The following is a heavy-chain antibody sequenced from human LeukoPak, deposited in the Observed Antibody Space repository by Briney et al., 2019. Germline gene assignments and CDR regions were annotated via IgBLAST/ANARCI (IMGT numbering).Heavy chain of an antibody. CDR2: ISGSGGST. J-gene: IGHJ6*02. V-gene: IGHV3-23*01. D-gene: IGHD6-19*01. CDR3: AKIMTVAGRYYYYYGMDV. CDR1: GFTFSSYA. Sequence: HSGGSLRLSCAASGFTFSSYAMSWVRQAPGKGLEWVSAISGSGGSTYYADSVKGRFTISRDNSKNTLYLQMNSLRAEDTAVYYCAKIMTVAGRYYYYYGMDVWGQGTTVTVSS.